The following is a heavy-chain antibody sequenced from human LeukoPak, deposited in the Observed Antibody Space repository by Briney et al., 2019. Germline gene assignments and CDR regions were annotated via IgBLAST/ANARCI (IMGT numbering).Heavy chain of an antibody. CDR1: GGSISSSNW. J-gene: IGHJ3*02. Sequence: PSETLSLTCAVSGGSISSSNWWSWVRQPPGKGLEWIGEIYHSGSTNYNPSLKSRVTISEDTSKNQFSLKLRFVTAADTAVYYCARGFSSTYDAFDIWGQGTMVTVSS. V-gene: IGHV4-4*02. D-gene: IGHD6-13*01. CDR2: IYHSGST. CDR3: ARGFSSTYDAFDI.